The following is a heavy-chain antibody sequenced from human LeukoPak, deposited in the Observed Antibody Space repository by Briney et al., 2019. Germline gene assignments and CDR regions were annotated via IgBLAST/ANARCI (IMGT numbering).Heavy chain of an antibody. D-gene: IGHD3-3*01. V-gene: IGHV4-34*01. Sequence: PSETLSLTCAVYGGSFSGYYWSWIRQPPGKGLEWIGEINHSGSTNYNPSLKSRVTISVDTSKNQFSLKLSSVTAADTAVYYCARVYDFWSGHPFDYWGQGTLVTVSS. CDR1: GGSFSGYY. J-gene: IGHJ4*02. CDR3: ARVYDFWSGHPFDY. CDR2: INHSGST.